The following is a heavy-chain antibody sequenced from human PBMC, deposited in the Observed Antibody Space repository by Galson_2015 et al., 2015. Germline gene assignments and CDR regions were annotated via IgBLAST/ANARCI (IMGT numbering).Heavy chain of an antibody. D-gene: IGHD4-17*01. Sequence: KFQGRVTITRDTSASTAYMELSSLRSEDTAVYYCARATVTHKSFYYYGMDVWGQGTTVTVSS. CDR3: ARATVTHKSFYYYGMDV. J-gene: IGHJ6*02. V-gene: IGHV1-3*01.